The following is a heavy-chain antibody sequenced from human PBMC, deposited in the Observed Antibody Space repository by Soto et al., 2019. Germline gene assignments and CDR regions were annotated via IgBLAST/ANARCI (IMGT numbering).Heavy chain of an antibody. CDR1: GFSLSTRGVG. CDR3: DHRPYGYKYYFDY. CDR2: IYWDDDK. J-gene: IGHJ4*02. D-gene: IGHD5-12*01. Sequence: QITLKESGPTLVKPTQTLTLTCAFSGFSLSTRGVGVGWFRQPPGRALEWLALIYWDDDKRYSPSLQSRLTLTRDPPKHQVLLTLTNTDPVDTATYYCDHRPYGYKYYFDYWGQGTLVTVSS. V-gene: IGHV2-5*02.